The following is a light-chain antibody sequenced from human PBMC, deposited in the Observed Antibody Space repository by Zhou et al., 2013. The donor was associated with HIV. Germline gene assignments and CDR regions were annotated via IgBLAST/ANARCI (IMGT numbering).Light chain of an antibody. CDR3: QQLYSYPLT. J-gene: IGKJ4*01. CDR2: GAT. Sequence: DIQLTQSPSFLSASVGDRVTITCRASQGVSSYLAWYQQKPGKAPNLLIYGATTLQSGVPSRFSGSGSGTEFTLTISSLQPEDFTAYYCQQLYSYPLTFGGRDQGGD. V-gene: IGKV1-9*01. CDR1: QGVSSY.